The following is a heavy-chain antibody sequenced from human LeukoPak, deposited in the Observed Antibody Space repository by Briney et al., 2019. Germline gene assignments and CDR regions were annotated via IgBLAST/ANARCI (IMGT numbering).Heavy chain of an antibody. CDR2: IYYSGST. Sequence: SETLSLTCTVSGGSISSYYWSWIRHPPGKGLEWIGYIYYSGSTIYNPSLKSRVTISVDTAKNQFSLKLGSVTAADTAVYYCARGTYGDYVISAFDIWGQGTMVTVSS. CDR3: ARGTYGDYVISAFDI. J-gene: IGHJ3*02. CDR1: GGSISSYY. V-gene: IGHV4-59*01. D-gene: IGHD4-17*01.